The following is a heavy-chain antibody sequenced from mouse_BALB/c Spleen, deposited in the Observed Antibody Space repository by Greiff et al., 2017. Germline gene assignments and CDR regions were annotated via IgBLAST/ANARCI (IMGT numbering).Heavy chain of an antibody. D-gene: IGHD2-1*01. CDR2: ISSGGSYT. V-gene: IGHV5-6*02. Sequence: EVKLVESGGDLVKPGGSLKLSCAASGFTFSSYGLSWVRQTPDKRLEWVATISSGGSYTYYPDSVKGRSTISRDNTKNTRYLQLSSLKSEDTAMYYCAGHRDGNPWIAYWGQGTLVTVSA. J-gene: IGHJ3*01. CDR3: AGHRDGNPWIAY. CDR1: GFTFSSYG.